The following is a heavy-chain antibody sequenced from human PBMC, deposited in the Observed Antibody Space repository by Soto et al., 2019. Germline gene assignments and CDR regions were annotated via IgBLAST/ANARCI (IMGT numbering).Heavy chain of an antibody. CDR2: ISDDGSDK. CDR3: AKDQTHAFDI. CDR1: GFTFSSYG. V-gene: IGHV3-30*18. Sequence: QVQLVESGGGVVQPGRSLRLSCAASGFTFSSYGMYWIRQAPGKGLEWVAVISDDGSDKYYADSVKDRFTISRDNSKNTLYLQMNSLRVEDTAVYYCAKDQTHAFDIWGQGTMVTVSS. J-gene: IGHJ3*02.